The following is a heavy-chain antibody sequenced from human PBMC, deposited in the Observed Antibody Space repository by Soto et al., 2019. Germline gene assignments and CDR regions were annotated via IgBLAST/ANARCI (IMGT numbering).Heavy chain of an antibody. CDR1: GYTFTTYG. CDR3: ARDTNMGYCSGGSCSWFDP. V-gene: IGHV1-18*04. CDR2: ISGYTSKT. J-gene: IGHJ5*02. D-gene: IGHD2-15*01. Sequence: ASVKVSCKASGYTFTTYGVARVRQAPGQGLDWLGWISGYTSKTNHTQKLQGRVTLTADTSTSTAYMELRSLRPDDTAVYYCARDTNMGYCSGGSCSWFDPWGQGTLVTVSS.